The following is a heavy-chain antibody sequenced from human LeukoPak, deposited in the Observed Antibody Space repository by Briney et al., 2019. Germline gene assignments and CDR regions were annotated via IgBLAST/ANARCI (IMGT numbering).Heavy chain of an antibody. J-gene: IGHJ4*02. CDR1: GFTFSNAW. Sequence: TGGSLRLSCAASGFTFSNAWMSWVRQAPGKGLEWVSYISSSGSTIYYADSVKGRFTISRDNAKNSLYLQMNSLRAEDTALYHCARVRWDSGGYYDSSGYTQYYFDYWGQGTLVTVSS. D-gene: IGHD3-22*01. CDR2: ISSSGSTI. CDR3: ARVRWDSGGYYDSSGYTQYYFDY. V-gene: IGHV3-11*01.